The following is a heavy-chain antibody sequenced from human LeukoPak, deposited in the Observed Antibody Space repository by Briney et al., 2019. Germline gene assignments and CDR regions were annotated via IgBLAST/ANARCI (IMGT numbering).Heavy chain of an antibody. Sequence: PGRSLRLSRAASGFTFSSYGMHWVRQAPGKGLEWVAVISYDGSNKYYADSVKGRFTISRDNSKNTLYLQMNSLRAEDTAVYYCAKDGPSEDYDSSYGMDVWGQGTTVTVSS. J-gene: IGHJ6*02. CDR3: AKDGPSEDYDSSYGMDV. CDR2: ISYDGSNK. CDR1: GFTFSSYG. V-gene: IGHV3-30*18.